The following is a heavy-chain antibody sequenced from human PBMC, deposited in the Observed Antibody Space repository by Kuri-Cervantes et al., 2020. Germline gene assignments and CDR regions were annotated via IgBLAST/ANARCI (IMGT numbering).Heavy chain of an antibody. CDR2: IYHNGST. J-gene: IGHJ3*02. CDR3: ARDRGYCYDSSGYQGGAFDI. Sequence: LRLSCAVSGGSISSGGYSWSWIRQPPGKGLEWIGYIYHNGSTYYNPSLKSRVTISVDRSKNQFSLKLSSVTAADTAVYYCARDRGYCYDSSGYQGGAFDIWGQGTMVTVSS. D-gene: IGHD3-22*01. V-gene: IGHV4-30-2*01. CDR1: GGSISSGGYS.